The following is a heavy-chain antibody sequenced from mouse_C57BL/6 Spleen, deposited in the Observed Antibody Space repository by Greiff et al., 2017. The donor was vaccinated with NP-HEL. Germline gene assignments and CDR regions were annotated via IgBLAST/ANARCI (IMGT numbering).Heavy chain of an antibody. J-gene: IGHJ2*01. CDR2: INPSNGGT. CDR3: ARTATVVATVDY. Sequence: VQLQQSGTELVKPGASVKLSCKASGYTFTSYWMHWVKQRPGQGLEWIGNINPSNGGTNYNEKFKSKATLTVDKSSSTAYMQLSSLTSEDSAVYYWARTATVVATVDYWGQGTTLTVSS. CDR1: GYTFTSYW. V-gene: IGHV1-53*01. D-gene: IGHD1-1*01.